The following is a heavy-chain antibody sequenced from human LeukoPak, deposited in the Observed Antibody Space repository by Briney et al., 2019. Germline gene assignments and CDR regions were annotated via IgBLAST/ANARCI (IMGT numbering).Heavy chain of an antibody. CDR1: GYTFTSYG. CDR3: AVGYSSSWTLFDY. Sequence: ASVKVSCKASGYTFTSYGISWVRQAPGQGLEWMGWINPNSGGTNYAQKFQGWVTMTRDTSISTAYMELSRLRSDDTAVYYCAVGYSSSWTLFDYWGQGTLVTVSS. J-gene: IGHJ4*02. D-gene: IGHD6-13*01. V-gene: IGHV1-2*04. CDR2: INPNSGGT.